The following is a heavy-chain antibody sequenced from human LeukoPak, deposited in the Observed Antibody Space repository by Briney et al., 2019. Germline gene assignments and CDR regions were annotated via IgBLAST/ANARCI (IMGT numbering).Heavy chain of an antibody. CDR2: INHSGST. CDR3: VRVTAAAGLDAFDI. V-gene: IGHV4-34*01. CDR1: GGSFSGYY. Sequence: SETLSLTCAVYGGSFSGYYWSWIRQPPGKGLEWIGEINHSGSTNYNPSLKSRVTISVDTSKNQFSLKLSSVTAADTAVYYCVRVTAAAGLDAFDIWGQGTMVTVSS. J-gene: IGHJ3*02. D-gene: IGHD6-13*01.